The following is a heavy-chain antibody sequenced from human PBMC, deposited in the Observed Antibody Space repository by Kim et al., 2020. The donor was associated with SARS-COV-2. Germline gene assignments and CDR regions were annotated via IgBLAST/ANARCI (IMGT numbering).Heavy chain of an antibody. D-gene: IGHD5-12*01. Sequence: GGSLRLSCEASGFAFSTYAMNWVRQAPGKGLEWASFISSPGNTIYYADPVKGRFTASSDNAENSLFLQMNGLTADDTAVYYCAKSGNSVPTNYGLKLFGPNALDTWGQWTMISLSS. CDR2: ISSPGNTI. V-gene: IGHV3-48*03. CDR3: AKSGNSVPTNYGLKLFGPNALDT. CDR1: GFAFSTYA. J-gene: IGHJ3*02.